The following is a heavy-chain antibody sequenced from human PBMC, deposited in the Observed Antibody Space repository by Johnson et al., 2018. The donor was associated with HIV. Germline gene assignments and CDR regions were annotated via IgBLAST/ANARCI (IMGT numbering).Heavy chain of an antibody. D-gene: IGHD2/OR15-2a*01. CDR3: AKAFSTFHDAFDI. CDR2: IYSGGST. V-gene: IGHV3-66*01. CDR1: GFTVSSNY. Sequence: QLVESGGGLVQPGGSLRLSCAASGFTVSSNYMSWVRQAPGKGVEWVSVIYSGGSTYYADSVKGRFTISRDNSKNTLFLQMNSLRAEDTAVYFCAKAFSTFHDAFDIWGQGTMVTVSS. J-gene: IGHJ3*02.